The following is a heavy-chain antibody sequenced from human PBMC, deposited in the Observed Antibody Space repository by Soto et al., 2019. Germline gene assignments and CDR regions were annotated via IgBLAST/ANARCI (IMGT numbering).Heavy chain of an antibody. Sequence: GESLKISCKGSGYNFANYWIGWVRQMPRKGLGWMGMIFPGDSDTKNSPSLQGQITMSVDKSDSSAYLQWRSLKASDTAMYYCAAGYTTGPDAFDIWGQGTMVTVSS. CDR1: GYNFANYW. CDR3: AAGYTTGPDAFDI. V-gene: IGHV5-51*01. CDR2: IFPGDSDT. D-gene: IGHD6-13*01. J-gene: IGHJ3*02.